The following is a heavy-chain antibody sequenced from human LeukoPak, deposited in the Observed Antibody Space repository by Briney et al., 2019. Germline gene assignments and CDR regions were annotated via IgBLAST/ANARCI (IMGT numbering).Heavy chain of an antibody. J-gene: IGHJ4*02. CDR3: ANNYYDLYYFDY. V-gene: IGHV3-23*01. CDR1: GFTFSSYA. CDR2: ISCSGGST. D-gene: IGHD3-22*01. Sequence: GGSLRLSCAASGFTFSSYAMSWVRQAPGKGLEWVSAISCSGGSTYYADSVKGRFTISRDNSKNTLYLQMNSLRAEDTAVYYCANNYYDLYYFDYWGQGTLVTVSS.